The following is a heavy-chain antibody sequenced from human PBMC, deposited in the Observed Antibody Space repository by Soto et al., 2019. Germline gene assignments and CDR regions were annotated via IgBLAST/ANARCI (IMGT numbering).Heavy chain of an antibody. CDR2: IYWDDDK. V-gene: IGHV2-5*02. CDR3: AHISCSGGSCYGGNFDY. J-gene: IGHJ4*02. CDR1: GFSLSTSGVG. Sequence: SGPTLVQPTQTLTLTCTFSGFSLSTSGVGVGWIRQPPGKALEWLALIYWDDDKRYRPSLKSRLTITKDTSKNQVVLTMTNMDPEDTATYYCAHISCSGGSCYGGNFDYWGQGTLVTVSS. D-gene: IGHD2-15*01.